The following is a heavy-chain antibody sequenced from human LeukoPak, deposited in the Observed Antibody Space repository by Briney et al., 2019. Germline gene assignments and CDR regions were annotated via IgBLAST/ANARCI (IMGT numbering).Heavy chain of an antibody. CDR2: ISSSGSTI. V-gene: IGHV3-11*04. CDR3: ARVKDINDY. CDR1: Y. J-gene: IGHJ4*02. Sequence: YMXWLXXXPGKGLEWVSYISSSGSTIYYADSVKGRFTISRDNAKNSLYLQMNSLRAEDTAVYYCARVKDINDYWGQGTLVTVSS. D-gene: IGHD2-15*01.